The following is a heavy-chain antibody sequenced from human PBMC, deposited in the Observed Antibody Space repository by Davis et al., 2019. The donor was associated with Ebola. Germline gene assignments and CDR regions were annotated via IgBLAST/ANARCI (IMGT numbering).Heavy chain of an antibody. Sequence: MPSETLSLTCAVSGGSISSSNWWSWVRQPPGKGLEWIGEIYHSGSTNYNPSLKSRVTISVDTSKNQFSLKLSSVTAADTAVYYCARLPSEQWLGFDYWGQGTLVTVSS. V-gene: IGHV4-4*02. J-gene: IGHJ4*02. D-gene: IGHD6-19*01. CDR1: GGSISSSNW. CDR3: ARLPSEQWLGFDY. CDR2: IYHSGST.